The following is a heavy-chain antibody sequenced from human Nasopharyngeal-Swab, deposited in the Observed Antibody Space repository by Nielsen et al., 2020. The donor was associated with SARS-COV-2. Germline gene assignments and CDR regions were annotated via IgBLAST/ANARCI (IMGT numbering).Heavy chain of an antibody. CDR1: GFTFSDYA. CDR3: ARDHLMTVTIPYYYYGMDV. D-gene: IGHD4-11*01. J-gene: IGHJ6*02. Sequence: GGSLRLSCSASGFTFSDYAMSWVRQAPGKGLEWVSVIGGSGVTTYYAASVKGRFTISRDNSKNTLYLQMNSLRAEDTAVYYCARDHLMTVTIPYYYYGMDVRGQGTTVTVSS. CDR2: IGGSGVTT. V-gene: IGHV3-23*01.